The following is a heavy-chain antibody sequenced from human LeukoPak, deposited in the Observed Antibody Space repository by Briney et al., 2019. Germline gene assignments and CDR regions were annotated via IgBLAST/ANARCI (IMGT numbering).Heavy chain of an antibody. CDR1: GFTFSSHL. D-gene: IGHD3-16*01. J-gene: IGHJ4*02. CDR2: IKHDESEK. CDR3: TRRLDD. V-gene: IGHV3-7*01. Sequence: PGGSLRLSCAASGFTFSSHLMHWVRQAPGKGLEWVANIKHDESEKNYLDSVKGRFTITRDNAQNSLYLQMNGLRVEDTAVYYCTRRLDDWGQGTLVTVSS.